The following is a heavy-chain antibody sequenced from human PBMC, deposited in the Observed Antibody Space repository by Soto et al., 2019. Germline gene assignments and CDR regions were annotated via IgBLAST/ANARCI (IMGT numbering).Heavy chain of an antibody. D-gene: IGHD3-10*01. V-gene: IGHV4-59*01. CDR1: GAPITINY. CDR3: ARESDSGSYYFDY. Sequence: SETLSLTCTVSGAPITINYWSWIRQAPGKGLEWIGYIYYSGSTTYNPSLKSRVTISVDTSKNHFSLRMSSVTAADTAVYYCARESDSGSYYFDYWGRGTLVTVSS. CDR2: IYYSGST. J-gene: IGHJ4*02.